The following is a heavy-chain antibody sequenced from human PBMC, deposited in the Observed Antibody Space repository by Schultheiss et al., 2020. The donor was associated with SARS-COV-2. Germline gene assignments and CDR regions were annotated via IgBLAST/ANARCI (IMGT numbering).Heavy chain of an antibody. Sequence: GGSLRLSCAASGFTFRNYWMDWVRQAPGKGLQWVANIKQDGSVQHYVDSVRGRFIISRDNAKNSLDLQMNSLRAEDTAVYYCARGGNDILTGFDPWGQGILVTVSS. J-gene: IGHJ5*02. CDR2: IKQDGSVQ. D-gene: IGHD3-9*01. V-gene: IGHV3-7*01. CDR3: ARGGNDILTGFDP. CDR1: GFTFRNYW.